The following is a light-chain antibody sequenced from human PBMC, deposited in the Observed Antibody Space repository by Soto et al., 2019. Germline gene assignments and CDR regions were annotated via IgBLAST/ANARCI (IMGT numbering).Light chain of an antibody. CDR1: SSDVGGYNY. V-gene: IGLV2-8*01. CDR2: EVS. J-gene: IGLJ1*01. CDR3: SSYAGSNNFV. Sequence: LTQPPSASGSPGQSVTISCTGTSSDVGGYNYVSWYQQHPGKAPKLIISEVSKRPSGVPDRFSGSKSGNTASLTVSGLHAEDEADYYCSSYAGSNNFVFGTGTRSP.